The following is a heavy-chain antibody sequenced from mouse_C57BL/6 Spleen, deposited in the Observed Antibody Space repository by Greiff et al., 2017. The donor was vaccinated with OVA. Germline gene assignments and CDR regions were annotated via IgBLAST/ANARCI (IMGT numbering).Heavy chain of an antibody. CDR3: ARHGGYSSFAY. D-gene: IGHD2-3*01. V-gene: IGHV5-9*01. Sequence: EVQVVESGGGLVKPGGSLKLSCAASGFTFSSYTMSWVRQTPEKRLEWVATISGGGGNTYYPDSVKGRFTISRDNAKNTLYLHMSSLRSEDTALYYCARHGGYSSFAYWGQGTLVTVSA. CDR2: ISGGGGNT. CDR1: GFTFSSYT. J-gene: IGHJ3*01.